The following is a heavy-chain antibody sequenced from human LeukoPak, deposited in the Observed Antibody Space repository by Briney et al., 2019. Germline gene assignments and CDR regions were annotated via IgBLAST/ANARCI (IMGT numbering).Heavy chain of an antibody. V-gene: IGHV3-21*01. CDR3: ARGLRSYNAFDI. J-gene: IGHJ3*02. Sequence: GGPLRLSCAASGFTFSRYSMTWVRQAPGKGLEWVSSISSSSSDKHYAESVKGRFTLSRDNARNSLYLQMNSLRAEDTAVYYCARGLRSYNAFDIWGQGTMVTVSS. CDR1: GFTFSRYS. CDR2: ISSSSSDK. D-gene: IGHD4-23*01.